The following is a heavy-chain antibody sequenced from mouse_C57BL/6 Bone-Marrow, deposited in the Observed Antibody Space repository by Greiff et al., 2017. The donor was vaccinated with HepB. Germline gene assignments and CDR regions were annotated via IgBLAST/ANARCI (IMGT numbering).Heavy chain of an antibody. CDR1: GYTFTSYG. V-gene: IGHV1-81*01. CDR3: AREDSNYYYFDY. D-gene: IGHD2-5*01. CDR2: IYPRSGNT. Sequence: QVQLQQSGAELARPGASVKLSCKASGYTFTSYGISWVKQRTGQGLEWIGEIYPRSGNTYYNEKFKGKATLTADKSSSTAYMELRSLTSEDSAVYYCAREDSNYYYFDYWRQGTTLTVSS. J-gene: IGHJ2*01.